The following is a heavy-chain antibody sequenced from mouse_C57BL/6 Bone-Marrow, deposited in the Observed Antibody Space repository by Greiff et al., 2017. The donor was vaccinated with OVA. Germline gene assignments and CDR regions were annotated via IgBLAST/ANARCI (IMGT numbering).Heavy chain of an antibody. CDR3: AREGLYYYGRGGNFDY. D-gene: IGHD1-1*01. Sequence: QVQLQQSGPELVKPGASVKISCKASGYAFSSSWMNWVKQRPGKGLEWIGRIYPGDGDTNYNGKFKGKATLTADKSSSTAYMQLSSLTSEDSAVYFCAREGLYYYGRGGNFDYWGQGTTRTVSS. J-gene: IGHJ2*01. CDR2: IYPGDGDT. CDR1: GYAFSSSW. V-gene: IGHV1-82*01.